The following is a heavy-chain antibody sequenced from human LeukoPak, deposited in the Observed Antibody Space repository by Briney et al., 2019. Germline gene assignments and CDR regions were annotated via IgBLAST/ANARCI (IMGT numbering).Heavy chain of an antibody. V-gene: IGHV4-59*01. CDR3: ARGVAVAGTHFDY. D-gene: IGHD6-19*01. CDR2: IYYSGT. CDR1: GGSIGSYY. Sequence: SETLSLTCSVSGGSIGSYYWTWIRQPPGKGLEWVGYIYYSGTNYNPSLKSRVTMSVDTSKNQFSLKLSSVTAADTAVYYCARGVAVAGTHFDYWGQGTLVTVSS. J-gene: IGHJ4*02.